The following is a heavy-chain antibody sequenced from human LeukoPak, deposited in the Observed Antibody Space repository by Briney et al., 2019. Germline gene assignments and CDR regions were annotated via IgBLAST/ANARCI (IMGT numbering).Heavy chain of an antibody. V-gene: IGHV4-4*07. D-gene: IGHD2-15*01. J-gene: IGHJ5*02. CDR1: GFSISRYY. Sequence: SETLSLTCTGSGFSISRYYWSWLRQPAGKGLDWIGRIYTSGSTNYNPSLKSRVTMSVDTSKNQFSLKLSSVTAADTAVYYCARDLAVVVVAAPGHNWFDPWGQGTLVTVSS. CDR3: ARDLAVVVVAAPGHNWFDP. CDR2: IYTSGST.